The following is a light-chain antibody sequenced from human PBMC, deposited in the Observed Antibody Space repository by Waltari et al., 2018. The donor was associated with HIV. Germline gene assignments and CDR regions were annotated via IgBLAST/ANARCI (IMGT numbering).Light chain of an antibody. CDR3: QQYAASPLT. CDR2: GAS. J-gene: IGKJ4*01. V-gene: IGKV3-20*01. CDR1: QRVRSPS. Sequence: EIVLTQSPGTLSLSLGERATLSCRTRQRVRSPSLAWYQQKPGPAPRLLLFGASSRAPGIPDRFSGSGAVTDFILTISRLEPEDCAVYYCQQYAASPLTFGGGTRVEIK.